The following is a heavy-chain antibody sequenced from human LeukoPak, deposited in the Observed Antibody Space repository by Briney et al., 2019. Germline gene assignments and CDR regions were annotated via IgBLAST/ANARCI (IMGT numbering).Heavy chain of an antibody. J-gene: IGHJ6*02. Sequence: GGSLRLSCAASGITFSRDGMNWVRQVPGKGLEWVSSILDSGGGTTYADFVKGRFTISRDNSKNTLYLQMNSLRAEDTAVYYCARVLSGMDVWGRGTTVTVSS. CDR3: ARVLSGMDV. CDR1: GITFSRDG. CDR2: ILDSGGGT. V-gene: IGHV3-23*01.